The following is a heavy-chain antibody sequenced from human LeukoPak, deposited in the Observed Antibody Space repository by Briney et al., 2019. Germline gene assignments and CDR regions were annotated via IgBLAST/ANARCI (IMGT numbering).Heavy chain of an antibody. V-gene: IGHV3-11*04. Sequence: GGSLRLSYAASGFTFSDYYMSWIRQAPGKGRELVSYIRSSGSTIYYADSVKGRFPISRDNAKNSLYLQMNSLRAEDTAVYYCARVDCSSTSCYEFDYWGQGTLVTVSS. J-gene: IGHJ4*02. CDR3: ARVDCSSTSCYEFDY. CDR1: GFTFSDYY. CDR2: IRSSGSTI. D-gene: IGHD2-2*01.